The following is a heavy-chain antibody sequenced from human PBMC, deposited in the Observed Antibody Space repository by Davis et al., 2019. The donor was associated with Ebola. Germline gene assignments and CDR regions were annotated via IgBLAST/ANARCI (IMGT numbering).Heavy chain of an antibody. CDR3: SRDLKQRPPSYYDGMDV. CDR1: GFMFSSYG. CDR2: IWYDGSNK. Sequence: GGSLRLSCSVSGFMFSSYGMHWVRQAPGKGLEWVAVIWYDGSNKYYADSVKGRFTISRDNSKNTLYLQMNSLKIEDTAVYYCSRDLKQRPPSYYDGMDVWGQGTSVTVSS. V-gene: IGHV3-33*08. D-gene: IGHD6-6*01. J-gene: IGHJ6*02.